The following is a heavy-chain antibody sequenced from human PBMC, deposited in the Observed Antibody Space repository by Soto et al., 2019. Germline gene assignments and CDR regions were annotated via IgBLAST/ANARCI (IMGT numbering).Heavy chain of an antibody. Sequence: SETLSLTCTVSGDSFSTFYWSWIRQPPGRTLEWIGYVYNSGSTNYNPSLQSRVTISMDTSKTQFSLWLRSVTAADTAVYYCARHGYSGSPFHDAVDIWGQGTMVTVSS. J-gene: IGHJ3*02. CDR1: GDSFSTFY. CDR3: ARHGYSGSPFHDAVDI. D-gene: IGHD5-12*01. V-gene: IGHV4-59*08. CDR2: VYNSGST.